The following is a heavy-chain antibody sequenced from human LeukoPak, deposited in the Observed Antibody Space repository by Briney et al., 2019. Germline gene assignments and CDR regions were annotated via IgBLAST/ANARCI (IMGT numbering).Heavy chain of an antibody. CDR3: TRGALGFDY. Sequence: GGSLRLSCAASGFIFSSYDMHWVRQATGKGLEWVSGIVKGGEGYLAGSVKGRFTISRENAKSSLYLQMNSLRAGDTAVYYCTRGALGFDYWGQGTLVTVSS. V-gene: IGHV3-13*04. J-gene: IGHJ4*02. CDR1: GFIFSSYD. CDR2: IVKGGEG.